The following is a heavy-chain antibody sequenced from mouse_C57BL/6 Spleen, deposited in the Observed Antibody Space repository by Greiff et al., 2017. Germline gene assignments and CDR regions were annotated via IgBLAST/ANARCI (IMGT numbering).Heavy chain of an antibody. CDR3: ARKDLTGYYFDY. CDR2: IWTGGGT. CDR1: GFSLTSYA. D-gene: IGHD4-1*01. J-gene: IGHJ2*01. Sequence: VMLVESGPGLVAPSPSLSITCTVSGFSLTSYAINWVRQPPGKGLEWIGVIWTGGGTNYNSARKSRLSISKDNSKSQVVLKMNSLQTDDTARYYWARKDLTGYYFDYWGKGTTLTVSS. V-gene: IGHV2-9-1*01.